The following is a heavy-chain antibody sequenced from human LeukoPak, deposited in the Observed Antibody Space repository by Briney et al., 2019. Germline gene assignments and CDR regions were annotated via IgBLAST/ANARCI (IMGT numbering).Heavy chain of an antibody. J-gene: IGHJ4*02. Sequence: SETPSLTCSVSGGSISNYWSWIRQSPENGLEWIGYIYNSGNTNYNLFLKSRVTISADTSKNQFSLKLTSVTAADTAVYYCARYRGTYGYYFDYWGQGKLVIVSS. CDR2: IYNSGNT. CDR3: ARYRGTYGYYFDY. V-gene: IGHV4-59*01. D-gene: IGHD5-24*01. CDR1: GGSISNY.